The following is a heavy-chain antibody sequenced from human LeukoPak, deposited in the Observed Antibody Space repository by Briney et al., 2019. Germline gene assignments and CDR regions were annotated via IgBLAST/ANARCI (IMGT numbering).Heavy chain of an antibody. V-gene: IGHV3-48*01. D-gene: IGHD6-19*01. CDR2: ISGSTSTI. Sequence: GGSLRLSCAASGFTFSSYSMNWVRQAPGKGLEWVSYISGSTSTINYADSVRGRLTISRDNAKNSLYLQMNSLRAEDTAVYYCARGPGSSGWHFFLDYWGQGTLVTVSS. CDR1: GFTFSSYS. CDR3: ARGPGSSGWHFFLDY. J-gene: IGHJ4*02.